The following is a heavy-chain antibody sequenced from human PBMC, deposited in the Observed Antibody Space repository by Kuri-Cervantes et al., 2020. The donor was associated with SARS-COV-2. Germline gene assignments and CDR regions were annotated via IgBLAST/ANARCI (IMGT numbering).Heavy chain of an antibody. CDR3: AKPPHCSSTSCYGGYYMDV. CDR2: ISGSGGST. V-gene: IGHV3-23*01. D-gene: IGHD2-2*01. J-gene: IGHJ6*03. CDR1: GFTFGSYA. Sequence: GGSLRLSCAASGFTFGSYAMSWVRQAPGKGLEWVSAISGSGGSTYYADSVKGRFTISRDNSKNTLYLQMNSLRAEDTAVYYCAKPPHCSSTSCYGGYYMDVWGKGPTVTVSS.